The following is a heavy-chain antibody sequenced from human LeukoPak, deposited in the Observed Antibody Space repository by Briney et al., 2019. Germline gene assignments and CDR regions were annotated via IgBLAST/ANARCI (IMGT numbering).Heavy chain of an antibody. J-gene: IGHJ5*02. CDR3: AREGRDGHLP. V-gene: IGHV4-59*01. CDR1: GGSISSYY. Sequence: SETLSLTCTVSGGSISSYYWSWIRQPPGKGLEWIGYIYYSGSTNYNPSLKSRVTISVATSKNQFSLKLSSVTTADTAVYYCAREGRDGHLPWGQGTLVTVSS. CDR2: IYYSGST. D-gene: IGHD5-24*01.